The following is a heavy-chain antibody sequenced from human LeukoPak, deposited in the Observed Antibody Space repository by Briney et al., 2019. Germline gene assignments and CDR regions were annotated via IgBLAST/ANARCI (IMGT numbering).Heavy chain of an antibody. CDR1: GGSFSGYY. CDR3: ARVYSSSSNWFDP. J-gene: IGHJ5*02. D-gene: IGHD6-6*01. Sequence: SETLSLTCAVYGGSFSGYYWSWIRQPPGKGLEWIGEINHSGSTNYNPSLKSRVTISVDTSKNQFSLKLSSVTAADTAVYYCARVYSSSSNWFDPWGQGTLVTVSS. CDR2: INHSGST. V-gene: IGHV4-34*01.